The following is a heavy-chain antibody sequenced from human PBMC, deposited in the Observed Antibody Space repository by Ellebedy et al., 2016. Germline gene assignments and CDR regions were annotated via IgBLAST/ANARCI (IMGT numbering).Heavy chain of an antibody. D-gene: IGHD2-2*01. CDR2: ISKNGEEK. Sequence: GESLKISXEASGYLFRGYIINWVRQAPGKGLEWVSFISKNGEEKYYAESVKGRFTISRDNFRNTLHLQMNNLRGEDTAVYYCRQGHYADYWGQGTLVTVSS. CDR3: RQGHYADY. CDR1: GYLFRGYI. V-gene: IGHV3-21*04. J-gene: IGHJ4*02.